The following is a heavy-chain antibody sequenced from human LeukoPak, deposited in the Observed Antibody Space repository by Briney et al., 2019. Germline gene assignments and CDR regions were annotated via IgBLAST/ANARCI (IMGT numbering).Heavy chain of an antibody. CDR3: ARDGAVAPDSYYYYYYMDV. D-gene: IGHD6-19*01. V-gene: IGHV4-39*07. CDR1: GGSISSSSYY. CDR2: IYYSGST. J-gene: IGHJ6*03. Sequence: SETLSLTCTVSGGSISSSSYYWGWIRQPPGKGLEWIGSIYYSGSTYYNPSLKSRVTISVDTSKNQFSLKLSSVTAADTAVYYCARDGAVAPDSYYYYYYMDVWGKGTTVTISS.